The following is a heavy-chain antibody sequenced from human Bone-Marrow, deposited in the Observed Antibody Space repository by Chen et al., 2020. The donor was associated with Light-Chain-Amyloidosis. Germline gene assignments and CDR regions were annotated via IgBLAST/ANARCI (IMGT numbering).Heavy chain of an antibody. Sequence: LQESGPGVVKPSETLSLICTVSGGSIKTNSHYWGWVRQSPGRGLEWIWSLFHSGTPQYNVSFMSRATISVDTSQIQRSLTLNSVTAADTAVYYCTILVITAGPDYYYYAMDVWGQGTTV. J-gene: IGHJ6*02. V-gene: IGHV4-39*01. CDR1: GGSIKTNSHY. CDR2: LFHSGTP. CDR3: TILVITAGPDYYYYAMDV. D-gene: IGHD6-19*01.